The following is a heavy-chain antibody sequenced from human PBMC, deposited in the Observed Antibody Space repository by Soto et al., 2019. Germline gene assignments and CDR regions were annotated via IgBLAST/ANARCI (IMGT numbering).Heavy chain of an antibody. CDR2: IIPIFGTA. V-gene: IGHV1-69*01. D-gene: IGHD3-3*01. CDR1: GGTFRSYA. Sequence: QVQLVQSGAEVKTPASSVKVSCKASGGTFRSYAISWVRQAPGQALEWTGGIIPIFGTASYARKFQGRTTIPAHGSTSTAYMELSSLSSEDGAVSYCASDPRLYDPQRPPIDYGMDVWGPGTTVTVSS. CDR3: ASDPRLYDPQRPPIDYGMDV. J-gene: IGHJ6*01.